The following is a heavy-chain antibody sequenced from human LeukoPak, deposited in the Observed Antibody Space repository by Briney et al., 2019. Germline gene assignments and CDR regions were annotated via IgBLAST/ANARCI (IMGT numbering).Heavy chain of an antibody. D-gene: IGHD1-26*01. J-gene: IGHJ6*03. V-gene: IGHV4-61*02. CDR2: ISSSGST. CDR1: GDSISSGDYY. Sequence: SETLSLTCTVSGDSISSGDYYWSWIRQPAGKGLEWIGRISSSGSTNYNPSLKSRVTISVDTSKNQFSLKLSSVTAADTAVYYCARAIVGATEEYYYYYMDVWGKGTTVTVSS. CDR3: ARAIVGATEEYYYYYMDV.